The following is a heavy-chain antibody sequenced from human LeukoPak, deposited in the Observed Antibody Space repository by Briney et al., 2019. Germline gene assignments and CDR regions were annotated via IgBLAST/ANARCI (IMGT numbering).Heavy chain of an antibody. J-gene: IGHJ5*02. D-gene: IGHD2-2*01. Sequence: SETLSLTCAVYGGSFSGYYWSWIRQPPGKGLEWIGEINHSGSTNYNPSLKSRVTISVDTSKNQFSLKLSSVTAADTAVYYCARTPVVVSWFDPWGQGTLVTVSS. CDR3: ARTPVVVSWFDP. CDR1: GGSFSGYY. CDR2: INHSGST. V-gene: IGHV4-34*01.